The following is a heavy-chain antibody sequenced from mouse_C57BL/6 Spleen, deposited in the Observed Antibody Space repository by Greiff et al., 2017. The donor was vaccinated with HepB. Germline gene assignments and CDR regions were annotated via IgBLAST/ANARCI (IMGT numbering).Heavy chain of an antibody. Sequence: DVKLVESGPELVKPGASVKIPCKASGYTFTDYNMDWVKQSHGKSLEWIGDINPNNGGTIYNQKFKGKATLTVDKSSSTAYMELRSLTSEDTAVYYCAILRNWFAYWGQGTLVTVSA. J-gene: IGHJ3*01. CDR1: GYTFTDYN. V-gene: IGHV1-18*01. CDR3: AILRNWFAY. D-gene: IGHD1-1*01. CDR2: INPNNGGT.